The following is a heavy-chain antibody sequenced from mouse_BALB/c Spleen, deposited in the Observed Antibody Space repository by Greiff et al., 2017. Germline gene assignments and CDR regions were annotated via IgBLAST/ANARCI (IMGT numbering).Heavy chain of an antibody. CDR3: ARGGQLGLPWFAY. CDR2: IWAGGST. J-gene: IGHJ3*01. Sequence: VKLVESGPGLVAPSQSLSITCTVSGFSLTSYGVHWVRQPPGKGLEWLGVIWAGGSTNYNSALMSRLSISKDNSKSQVFLKMNSLQTDDTAMYYCARGGQLGLPWFAYWGQGTLVTVSA. D-gene: IGHD3-2*01. V-gene: IGHV2-9*02. CDR1: GFSLTSYG.